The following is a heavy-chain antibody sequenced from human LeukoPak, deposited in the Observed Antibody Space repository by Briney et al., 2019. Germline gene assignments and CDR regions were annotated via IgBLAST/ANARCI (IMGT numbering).Heavy chain of an antibody. CDR1: GFAFSGYN. CDR3: ARSAEGSHPNYFDY. Sequence: GGSLRLSCAASGFAFSGYNMNWVRQAPGKGLEWVSSITTSSSYKFYADSVKGRFTISRDNAKNSLYLQMNSLRAEDTAVYYCARSAEGSHPNYFDYWGQGTLVTVSS. D-gene: IGHD3-16*02. V-gene: IGHV3-21*01. J-gene: IGHJ4*02. CDR2: ITTSSSYK.